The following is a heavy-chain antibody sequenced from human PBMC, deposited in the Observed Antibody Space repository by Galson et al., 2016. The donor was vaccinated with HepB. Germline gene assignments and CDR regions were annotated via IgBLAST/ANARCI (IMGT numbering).Heavy chain of an antibody. J-gene: IGHJ4*02. Sequence: SLRLSCAASGFTLSTYSMDWVRQAPGKRPEWVSYISSSGSTIYYADSVKGRFTISRDNAKNSVSLQMHSLRDEDTAVYYCARGWRHNSFDYWGQGTLVTVSS. D-gene: IGHD5-24*01. CDR2: ISSSGSTI. V-gene: IGHV3-48*02. CDR3: ARGWRHNSFDY. CDR1: GFTLSTYS.